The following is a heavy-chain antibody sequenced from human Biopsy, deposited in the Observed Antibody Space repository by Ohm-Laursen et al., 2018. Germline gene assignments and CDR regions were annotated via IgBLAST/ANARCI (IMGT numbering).Heavy chain of an antibody. J-gene: IGHJ3*01. Sequence: SSVKVSCNGSGYAVSDYFLHWLRQAPGQGPEWMGGISPNSGGTNYAQKFQGRVTMTTDTSTSTVYLELRRLISDDTAVYYCARDIMNRIAGLVARSDVFDVWGQGTLVTVSS. CDR3: ARDIMNRIAGLVARSDVFDV. CDR1: GYAVSDYF. D-gene: IGHD3-16*01. CDR2: ISPNSGGT. V-gene: IGHV1-2*02.